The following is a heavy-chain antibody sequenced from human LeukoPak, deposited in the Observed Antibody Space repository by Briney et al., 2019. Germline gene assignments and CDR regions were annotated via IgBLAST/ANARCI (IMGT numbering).Heavy chain of an antibody. J-gene: IGHJ4*02. D-gene: IGHD6-13*01. V-gene: IGHV1-2*02. CDR3: ARWDGYSSSPDY. CDR2: ISPNSADT. Sequence: GASVKVSCKASGYTFTGFYMHWLRQAPGQGLEWMGWISPNSADTGYAQKFLGRVTMTRDMSISTIYMELTRLRSDDTALYYCARWDGYSSSPDYWGQGTLVTVSS. CDR1: GYTFTGFY.